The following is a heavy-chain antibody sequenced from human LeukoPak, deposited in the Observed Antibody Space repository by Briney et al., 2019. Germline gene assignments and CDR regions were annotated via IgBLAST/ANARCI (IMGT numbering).Heavy chain of an antibody. CDR3: AREQELTSYFFDY. D-gene: IGHD1-7*01. Sequence: ASVKVSCKASGYTFTAYYIHWVRQAPGQGLEWVGWINPHSGATNYAQKFRDRVSLTTDASIDTASMELRSLRSDDTATYFCAREQELTSYFFDYWAQGTLVTVSS. CDR2: INPHSGAT. V-gene: IGHV1-2*02. J-gene: IGHJ4*02. CDR1: GYTFTAYY.